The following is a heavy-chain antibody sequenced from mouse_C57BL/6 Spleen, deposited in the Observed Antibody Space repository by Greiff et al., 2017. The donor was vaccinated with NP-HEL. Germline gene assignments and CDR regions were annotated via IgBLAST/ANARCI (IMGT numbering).Heavy chain of an antibody. J-gene: IGHJ2*01. D-gene: IGHD1-2*01. Sequence: QVQLKESGPGLVQPSQSLSITCTVSGFSLTSYGVHWVRQSPGKGLEWLGVIWSAGSTDYNAAFISRLSISKDNSKSQVFFKMNSLQADDTAIYYCARNLHYYPFDYWGQGTTLTVSS. V-gene: IGHV2-2*01. CDR2: IWSAGST. CDR3: ARNLHYYPFDY. CDR1: GFSLTSYG.